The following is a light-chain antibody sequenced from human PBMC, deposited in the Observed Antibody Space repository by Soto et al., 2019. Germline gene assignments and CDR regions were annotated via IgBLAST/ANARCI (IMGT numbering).Light chain of an antibody. CDR1: SSDVGAYNY. J-gene: IGLJ3*02. CDR2: EVS. Sequence: QSVLTQPASVSGSPGQSITISCTGSSSDVGAYNYVSWYRQYPGKAPQVIIYEVSDRPSGISNRFSGSKSGNTASLTISGLQAEAEAYYYCSSYASDITQVFGGGTKLTVL. CDR3: SSYASDITQV. V-gene: IGLV2-14*01.